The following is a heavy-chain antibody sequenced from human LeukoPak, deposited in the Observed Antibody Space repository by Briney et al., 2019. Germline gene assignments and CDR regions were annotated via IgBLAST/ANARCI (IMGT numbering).Heavy chain of an antibody. J-gene: IGHJ3*02. D-gene: IGHD3-22*01. CDR2: ISGSGGST. CDR3: AGHYYDSSGYYLSDAFDI. Sequence: GGSLRLSCAASGFTFSSYAMSWVRQARGKGLEWVSAISGSGGSTYYADSVKGRFTISRDNSKNTLYLQMNSLRAEDTAVYYCAGHYYDSSGYYLSDAFDIWGQGTMVTVSS. V-gene: IGHV3-23*01. CDR1: GFTFSSYA.